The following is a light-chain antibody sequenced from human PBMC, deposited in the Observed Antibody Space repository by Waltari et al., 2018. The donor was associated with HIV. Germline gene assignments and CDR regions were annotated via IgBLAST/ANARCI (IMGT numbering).Light chain of an antibody. V-gene: IGKV3-20*01. Sequence: EIVLTQSPGTLSLSPGARATLSCRAGQIITGSHLAWYQQRPGQAPRILIYDATSRATGIPDRFSGSGSGTDFTLTISRLEPEDFAVYYCHQYGDSPRTFGQGTKVDMK. CDR2: DAT. CDR1: QIITGSH. J-gene: IGKJ2*01. CDR3: HQYGDSPRT.